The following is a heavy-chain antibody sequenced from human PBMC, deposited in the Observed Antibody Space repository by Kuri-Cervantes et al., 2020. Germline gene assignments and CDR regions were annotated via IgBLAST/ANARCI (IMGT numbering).Heavy chain of an antibody. J-gene: IGHJ4*02. CDR1: GFTFSSYS. D-gene: IGHD1-26*01. CDR2: ISSSSSTI. CDR3: AREMEEPPKYYFDY. V-gene: IGHV3-48*04. Sequence: GGSLRLSCAASGFTFSSYSMNWVRQAPGKGLEWVSYISSSSSTIYYADSVKGRFTISRDNAKNTLYLQMNNLRPEDTAVYYCAREMEEPPKYYFDYWGQGTLVTVSS.